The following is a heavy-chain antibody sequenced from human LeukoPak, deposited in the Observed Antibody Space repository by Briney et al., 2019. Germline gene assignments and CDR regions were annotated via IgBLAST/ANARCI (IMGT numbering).Heavy chain of an antibody. D-gene: IGHD3-10*01. V-gene: IGHV4-59*01. CDR3: GSTNYNPSLKSRVTISVDTSKNQFSLKLSSVTAADTAVYYCARVSRSSSWSRGRGYFDY. CDR1: GGSISSYY. Sequence: SETLSLTCTVSGGSISSYYWSWIRQPPGKGLEGIGNTNSSGTPNSNPSLKSQVTIPVDTPKTKSSLKLASVTPADPPFYYSGSTNYNPSLKSRVTISVDTSKNQFSLKLSSVTAADTAVYYCARVSRSSSWSRGRGYFDYWGQGTLVTVSS. J-gene: IGHJ4*02. CDR2: TNSSGTP.